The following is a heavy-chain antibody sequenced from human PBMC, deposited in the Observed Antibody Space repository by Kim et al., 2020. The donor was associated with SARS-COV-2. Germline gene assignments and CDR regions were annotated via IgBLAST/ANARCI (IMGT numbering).Heavy chain of an antibody. CDR3: ARDRLLDTAFPSYFYYGMDV. J-gene: IGHJ6*02. CDR2: VYSGGST. Sequence: GGSLRLSCAASGFTVSSNYMSWVRQAPGKGLEWVSIVYSGGSTYYADSVKGRFTISRDNSKNTLYLQMYSLRAEDTAVYYCARDRLLDTAFPSYFYYGMDVWGQGTTVTVSS. D-gene: IGHD5-18*01. CDR1: GFTVSSNY. V-gene: IGHV3-66*01.